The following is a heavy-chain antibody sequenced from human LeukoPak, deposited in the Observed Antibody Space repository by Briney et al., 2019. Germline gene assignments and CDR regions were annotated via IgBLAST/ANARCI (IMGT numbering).Heavy chain of an antibody. CDR1: GGSISSDDYY. CDR3: ARSGYNGYAPFDY. J-gene: IGHJ4*02. Sequence: PSETLSLTCTVSGGSISSDDYYWSWIRQPPGKGLEWIGYIYHSGSTYYNPSLKSRVTISVDRSNNQFSLRLSSVTAADTAVYYCARSGYNGYAPFDYWGQGTLVTVSS. CDR2: IYHSGST. V-gene: IGHV4-30-2*01. D-gene: IGHD5-12*01.